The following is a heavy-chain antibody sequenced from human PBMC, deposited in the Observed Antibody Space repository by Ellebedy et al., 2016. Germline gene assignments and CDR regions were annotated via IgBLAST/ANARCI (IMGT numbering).Heavy chain of an antibody. Sequence: SVKVSCKASGGTFSSYAISWVRQAPGQGPEWMGGIIPIFGTANYAQKFQGRVTITADESTSTAYMELSSLRSEDTAVYYCARDRSDTAMVYNWFDPWGQGTLVTVSS. V-gene: IGHV1-69*13. D-gene: IGHD5-18*01. CDR2: IIPIFGTA. CDR1: GGTFSSYA. J-gene: IGHJ5*02. CDR3: ARDRSDTAMVYNWFDP.